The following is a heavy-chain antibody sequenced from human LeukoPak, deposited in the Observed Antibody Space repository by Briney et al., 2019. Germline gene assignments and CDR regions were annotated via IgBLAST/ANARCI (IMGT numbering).Heavy chain of an antibody. CDR3: ASCLFDYYYFAQ. J-gene: IGHJ4*02. V-gene: IGHV4-4*02. D-gene: IGHD2/OR15-2a*01. CDR2: IYHSGTT. Sequence: PSETLSLTCAVSGDSITSHNWWSWVRQFPGKGLEWIGEIYHSGTTNYSPSLKSRVTISVDKSKNQLSLELTSVTAADTAVYFCASCLFDYYYFAQWGQGTLVTVSS. CDR1: GDSITSHNW.